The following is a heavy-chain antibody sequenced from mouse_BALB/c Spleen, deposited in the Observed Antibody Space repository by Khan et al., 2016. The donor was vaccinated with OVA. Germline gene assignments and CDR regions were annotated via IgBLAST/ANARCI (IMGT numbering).Heavy chain of an antibody. CDR3: ARGSYGYPFAY. V-gene: IGHV5-4*02. CDR1: GFTFSDYY. CDR2: ISAGGSYT. D-gene: IGHD2-14*01. J-gene: IGHJ3*01. Sequence: EVELVESGGGLVKPGGSLKLSCAASGFTFSDYYMYWVRQTPEKRLEWVATISAGGSYTYYTDSVKGRFTISRDDAKNNLYLQMSSLKSEDTAMYYCARGSYGYPFAYWGQGTLVTVSA.